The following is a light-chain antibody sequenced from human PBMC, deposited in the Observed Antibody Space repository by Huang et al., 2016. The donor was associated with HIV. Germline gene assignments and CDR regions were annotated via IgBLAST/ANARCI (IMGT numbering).Light chain of an antibody. Sequence: DIQMTQSPSSLSASIGDRVTITCRASQGISHYLAWYQQKPGKPPRSLIYGASSLQRGVPSRFRGSGSGTDFTLTISNLQPEDFATYYCQQYNTYPLTFGQGTRLDIK. CDR2: GAS. V-gene: IGKV1-16*01. J-gene: IGKJ5*01. CDR1: QGISHY. CDR3: QQYNTYPLT.